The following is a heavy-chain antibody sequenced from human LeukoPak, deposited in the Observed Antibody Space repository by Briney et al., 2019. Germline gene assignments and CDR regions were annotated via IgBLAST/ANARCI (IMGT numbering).Heavy chain of an antibody. CDR1: GYTFINYA. V-gene: IGHV1-18*01. J-gene: IGHJ5*02. CDR2: ISAYNANT. D-gene: IGHD2-2*01. Sequence: ASVTVSCTASGYTFINYAISWVRQAPGQGLEWMGWISAYNANTHYAQKVQGRVTVTTDTSTSTAYMELRSLRSDDTAVYYCAKAGYQLLPLSEGWFDPWGQGTLVTVSS. CDR3: AKAGYQLLPLSEGWFDP.